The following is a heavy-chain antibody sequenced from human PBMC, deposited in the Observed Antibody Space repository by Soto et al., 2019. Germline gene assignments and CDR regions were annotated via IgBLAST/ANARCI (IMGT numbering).Heavy chain of an antibody. CDR2: ISAYDGNT. Sequence: QVQLVQSGAEVKKPGASVKVSCKASGYTFTSYGINWVRQAPGQGLEWLGWISAYDGNTNFAQILQGRVSMTTDTSRNTAYMELRRLRSYDNALSYCARGGYYYSSGSRNYYYYGMNGWGQGTTVSVYS. CDR1: GYTFTSYG. CDR3: ARGGYYYSSGSRNYYYYGMNG. V-gene: IGHV1-18*01. J-gene: IGHJ6*02. D-gene: IGHD3-22*01.